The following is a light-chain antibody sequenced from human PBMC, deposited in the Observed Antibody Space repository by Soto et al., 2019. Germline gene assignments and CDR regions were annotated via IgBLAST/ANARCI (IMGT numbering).Light chain of an antibody. CDR1: QSISIW. J-gene: IGKJ1*01. CDR2: DAS. V-gene: IGKV1-5*01. Sequence: DIQRTQSPSTLSASVGDRVTITCRARQSISIWLAWYQQKPGKAPKLLIYDASILESGVPSRFSGSGSGTEFTFTISSLQPDDFATYYCQQYNSYRTFGQGTKVDIK. CDR3: QQYNSYRT.